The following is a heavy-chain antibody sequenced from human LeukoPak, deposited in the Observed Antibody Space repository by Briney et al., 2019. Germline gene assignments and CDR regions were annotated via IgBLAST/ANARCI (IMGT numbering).Heavy chain of an antibody. CDR1: GFTFSSFW. CDR3: ARVAHDYVWGSYRQYTFDI. V-gene: IGHV3-7*01. J-gene: IGHJ3*02. CDR2: VKQDDSDR. Sequence: PGGSRRLSCAASGFTFSSFWMTWVRQPPGKGLEWVANVKQDDSDRYYVDSVKGRFTVSRDNGKHSLYLQMNSLRAEDTAVYYCARVAHDYVWGSYRQYTFDIWGQGTTVTVSS. D-gene: IGHD3-16*02.